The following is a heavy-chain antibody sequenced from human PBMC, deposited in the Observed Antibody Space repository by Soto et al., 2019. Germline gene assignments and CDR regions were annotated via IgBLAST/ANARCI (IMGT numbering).Heavy chain of an antibody. CDR1: GFTFNTYD. J-gene: IGHJ5*01. D-gene: IGHD2-21*01. CDR3: VRSGTARLLRHIWFDS. V-gene: IGHV3-21*01. Sequence: EVQLVESGGGLVKPGGSLRLSCAASGFTFNTYDMNWVRQAPGKGLEWVSSITTSSAYIYYADSLKGRITISRDNAKNSLFLQMNSLRAEDTAVYYGVRSGTARLLRHIWFDSWGHGTLVTVS. CDR2: ITTSSAYI.